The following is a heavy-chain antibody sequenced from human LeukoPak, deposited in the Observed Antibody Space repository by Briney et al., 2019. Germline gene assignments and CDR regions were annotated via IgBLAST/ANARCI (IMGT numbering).Heavy chain of an antibody. CDR1: GFTFSSYD. V-gene: IGHV3-30*18. CDR3: AKEIKDQYCSGTQNCLFDY. J-gene: IGHJ4*02. CDR2: ISYDGSNK. Sequence: GGSLRLSCAASGFTFSSYDIHWVRQAPGKGLEWVAVISYDGSNKYYADSVKGRFTISRDNAKNSLYLQMNSLRAEDTAVYYCAKEIKDQYCSGTQNCLFDYWGQGTLVTVSS. D-gene: IGHD2-2*01.